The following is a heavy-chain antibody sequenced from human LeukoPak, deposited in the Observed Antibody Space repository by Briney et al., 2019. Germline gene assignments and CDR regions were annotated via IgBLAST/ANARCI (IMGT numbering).Heavy chain of an antibody. CDR2: IIPIFGTA. D-gene: IGHD4-17*01. J-gene: IGHJ6*03. CDR3: AVTVTTKNYYYYYYMDV. V-gene: IGHV1-69*05. Sequence: PVKVSCKASGGTFSSYAISWVRQAPGQGLEWMGRIIPIFGTANYAQKFQGRVTITTDESTSTAYMELSSLRSEDTAVYYCAVTVTTKNYYYYYYMDVWGKGTTVTVSS. CDR1: GGTFSSYA.